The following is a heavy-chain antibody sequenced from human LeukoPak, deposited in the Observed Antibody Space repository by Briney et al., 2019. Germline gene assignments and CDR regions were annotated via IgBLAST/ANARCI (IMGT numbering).Heavy chain of an antibody. J-gene: IGHJ6*03. CDR3: ARGRGYSYTGAQDYYYYMDV. CDR2: ISSSSSYI. Sequence: GGSLRLSCAASGFTFSSCSMNWVRQAPGKGLEWVSSISSSSSYIYYADSVKGRFTISRDNAKNSLYLQMNSLRAEDTAVYYCARGRGYSYTGAQDYYYYMDVWGKGTTVTVSS. D-gene: IGHD5-18*01. CDR1: GFTFSSCS. V-gene: IGHV3-21*01.